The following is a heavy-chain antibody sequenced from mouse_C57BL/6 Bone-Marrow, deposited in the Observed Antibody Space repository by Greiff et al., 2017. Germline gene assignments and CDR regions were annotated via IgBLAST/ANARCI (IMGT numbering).Heavy chain of an antibody. J-gene: IGHJ2*01. CDR3: TTCDYGSNFDY. V-gene: IGHV14-4*01. D-gene: IGHD1-1*01. CDR2: IDPENGDT. Sequence: EVQLQQSGAELVRPGASVKLSCTASGFNIKDDYMHWVKQRPEQGLEWIGWIDPENGDTEYASKFQGKATITADTSSNTAYLQLSSLTSEDTAVYYCTTCDYGSNFDYWGQGTTLTVSS. CDR1: GFNIKDDY.